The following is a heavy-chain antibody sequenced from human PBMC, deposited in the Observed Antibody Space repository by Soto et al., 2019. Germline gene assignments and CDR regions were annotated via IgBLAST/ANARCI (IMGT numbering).Heavy chain of an antibody. CDR3: ARPEGDYDSYFDY. Sequence: PSETLSLTCTVSGGSISSSSYYWGWIRQPPGKGLEWIGGIYYSGSTYYNPSLKSRVTISVDTSKNQFSLKLSSVTAADTAVYYCARPEGDYDSYFDYWGQGXLVTVYS. CDR1: GGSISSSSYY. J-gene: IGHJ4*02. CDR2: IYYSGST. V-gene: IGHV4-39*01. D-gene: IGHD4-17*01.